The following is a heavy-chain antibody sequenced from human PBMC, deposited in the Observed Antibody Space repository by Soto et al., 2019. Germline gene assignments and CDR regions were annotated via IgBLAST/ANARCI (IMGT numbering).Heavy chain of an antibody. Sequence: PGEPRRLWCSASGYRFTEYWITWVREMPGKGLEWMATIDPSDSYVDYSPSFRGHVTFSVDRSITTVYLQWNSLKASDSAMYFCTRRASSSFYHFDFWAQGALVTLYS. CDR3: TRRASSSFYHFDF. D-gene: IGHD2-2*01. CDR1: GYRFTEYW. CDR2: IDPSDSYV. V-gene: IGHV5-10-1*01. J-gene: IGHJ4*02.